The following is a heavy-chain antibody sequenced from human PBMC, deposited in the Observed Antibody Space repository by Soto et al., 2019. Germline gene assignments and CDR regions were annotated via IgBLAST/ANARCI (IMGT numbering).Heavy chain of an antibody. J-gene: IGHJ5*02. D-gene: IGHD2-15*01. V-gene: IGHV4-30-4*01. CDR1: GGSISSGDYY. CDR2: IYYSGST. CDR3: ARVDGCSGGRCYSADKWFDP. Sequence: LSLTCTVSGGSISSGDYYWSWIRQPPGKGLEWIGHIYYSGSTYYNSSLESRVDISVDTAKNQFSLKLSSVTAADTAVYYCARVDGCSGGRCYSADKWFDPWGQGTLVTVSS.